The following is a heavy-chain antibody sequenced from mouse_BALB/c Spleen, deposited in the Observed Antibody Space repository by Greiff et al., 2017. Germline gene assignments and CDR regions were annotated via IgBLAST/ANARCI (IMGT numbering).Heavy chain of an antibody. CDR2: ISSGGSYT. V-gene: IGHV5-6*01. Sequence: EVKLMESGGDLVKPGGSLKLSCAASGFTFSSYGMSWVRQTPDKRLEWVATISSGGSYTYYPDSVKGRFTISRDKAKNTLYLQMSSLKSEDTAMCYCERLNYPHYAMDDWGQGTSVTVSS. J-gene: IGHJ4*01. CDR3: ERLNYPHYAMDD. D-gene: IGHD2-1*01. CDR1: GFTFSSYG.